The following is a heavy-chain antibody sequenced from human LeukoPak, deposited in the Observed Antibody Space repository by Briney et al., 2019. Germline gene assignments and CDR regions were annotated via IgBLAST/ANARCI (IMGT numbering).Heavy chain of an antibody. CDR1: GLNFGESA. V-gene: IGHV3-43*02. CDR3: AKESGKFDY. CDR2: ISADGGSA. J-gene: IGHJ4*02. Sequence: GGSLRLSCIASGLNFGESAMHWVRQAPGKGLEWVSLISADGGSAFSADSVKGRFSISRDNSKNSLYLQMDSLRSEDTAMYYCAKESGKFDYWGQGTLVVVSS.